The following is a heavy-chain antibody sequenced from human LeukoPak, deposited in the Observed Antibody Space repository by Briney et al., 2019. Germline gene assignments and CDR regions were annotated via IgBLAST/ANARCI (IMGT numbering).Heavy chain of an antibody. V-gene: IGHV1-69*06. CDR2: IIPIFGTA. D-gene: IGHD6-13*01. CDR1: GGTFSSYA. CDR3: ARCIAAAGTSYYYYYYMDV. Sequence: ASVKVSCKASGGTFSSYAISWVRQAPGQGLEWMGGIIPIFGTANYAQKFQGRVTITADKSTSTAYMEMSRLRAEDTAVYYCARCIAAAGTSYYYYYYMDVWGKGTTVTVSS. J-gene: IGHJ6*03.